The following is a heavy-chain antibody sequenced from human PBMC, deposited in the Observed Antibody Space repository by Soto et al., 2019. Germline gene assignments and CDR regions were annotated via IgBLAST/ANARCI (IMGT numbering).Heavy chain of an antibody. CDR2: MNPSSGAT. Sequence: QVQLVQSGAEVKKPGASVKVSCKASGYTFTGYYIHWLRQAPGQGPEWMGWMNPSSGATNFAQKFQGWVTMTRDTSISTAFMDLSRLKSDDTAVYYCARGADSSEYYFDYWGQGTLVTVSS. CDR3: ARGADSSEYYFDY. J-gene: IGHJ4*02. CDR1: GYTFTGYY. V-gene: IGHV1-2*04. D-gene: IGHD3-22*01.